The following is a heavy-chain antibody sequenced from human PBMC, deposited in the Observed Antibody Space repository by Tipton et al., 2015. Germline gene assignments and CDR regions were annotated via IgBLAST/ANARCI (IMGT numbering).Heavy chain of an antibody. CDR1: GFTFSNYW. V-gene: IGHV3-7*05. D-gene: IGHD1-26*01. CDR3: SKAVGERLVGPSGGAGLDD. CDR2: INRDLREE. J-gene: IGHJ4*02. Sequence: SLRLSCAASGFTFSNYWMSWVRQAPGKGLEWVAYINRDLREEFFVDSVKGRFTISRDNSKNTLCLQMNSLRAEDTAVYYCSKAVGERLVGPSGGAGLDDWGQGTLVTVSS.